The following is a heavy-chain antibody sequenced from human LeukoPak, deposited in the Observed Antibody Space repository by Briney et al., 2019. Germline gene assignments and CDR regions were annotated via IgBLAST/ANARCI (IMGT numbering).Heavy chain of an antibody. Sequence: ASVKVSCKASGYTFGTYGISWVRQAPGQGPEWMGWTSTNNGYTNYVQSLQGRVTMTADTSTSTAYMELRSLRSDDTAVYYCARVYNILTGYSTYYYYMDVWGKGTTVTVSS. D-gene: IGHD3-9*01. J-gene: IGHJ6*03. CDR3: ARVYNILTGYSTYYYYMDV. CDR2: TSTNNGYT. CDR1: GYTFGTYG. V-gene: IGHV1-18*01.